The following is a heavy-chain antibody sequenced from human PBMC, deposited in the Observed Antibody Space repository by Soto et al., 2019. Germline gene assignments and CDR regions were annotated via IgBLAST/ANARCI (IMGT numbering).Heavy chain of an antibody. D-gene: IGHD1-26*01. CDR3: ARGPTGATLYFDY. Sequence: QVQLVESGGGVVQPGRSLRLSCAASGFTFSSYGMHWVRQAPGKGLEWVAVIWYDGSNKYYADSVKGRFTIYRDNSKNALYLQMNSLRAEDTAVYYCARGPTGATLYFDYWCQGPLVTVSS. CDR2: IWYDGSNK. V-gene: IGHV3-33*01. CDR1: GFTFSSYG. J-gene: IGHJ4*02.